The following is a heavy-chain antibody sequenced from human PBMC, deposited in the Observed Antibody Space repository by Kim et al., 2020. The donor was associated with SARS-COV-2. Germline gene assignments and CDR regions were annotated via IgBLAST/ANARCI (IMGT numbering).Heavy chain of an antibody. CDR2: IYHSGST. V-gene: IGHV4-38-2*02. CDR1: GYSISSGYY. D-gene: IGHD3-22*01. Sequence: SETLSLTCTVSGYSISSGYYWGWIRQPPGKGLEWIGSIYHSGSTYYNPSLKSRVTISVDTSKNQFSLKLSSVTAADTAVYYCARDMGYYYDSSGHDWYFDLWGRGTLVTVSS. CDR3: ARDMGYYYDSSGHDWYFDL. J-gene: IGHJ2*01.